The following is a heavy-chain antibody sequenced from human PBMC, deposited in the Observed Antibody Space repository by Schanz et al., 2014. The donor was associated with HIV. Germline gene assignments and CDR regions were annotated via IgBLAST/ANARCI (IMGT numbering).Heavy chain of an antibody. V-gene: IGHV3-23*04. Sequence: EVQLVESGGGLVQPGGSLRLSCAASGFTFSRYWMTWVRQAPGKGLEWVSTISAGVGTASYADSVKGRFTISRDNSKKMLFLQMNRLRAEDTAVYYCARDYHWNWFDPWGQGTLVTVSS. J-gene: IGHJ5*02. D-gene: IGHD1-20*01. CDR2: ISAGVGTA. CDR3: ARDYHWNWFDP. CDR1: GFTFSRYW.